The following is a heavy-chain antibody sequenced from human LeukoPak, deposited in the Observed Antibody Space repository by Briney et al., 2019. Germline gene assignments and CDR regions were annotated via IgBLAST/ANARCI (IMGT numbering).Heavy chain of an antibody. V-gene: IGHV1-8*01. CDR1: GYSFTNYD. CDR2: MNPNSGNT. Sequence: ASVKVSCKASGYSFTNYDINWVRQATGQGLEWLGWMNPNSGNTGLAQKFQGRVTMTRNTSIITAHMELSSLTSEDTAVYYCARVYCSVVVAATRGCYFDSWGQGTLVTVSS. J-gene: IGHJ4*02. D-gene: IGHD2-15*01. CDR3: ARVYCSVVVAATRGCYFDS.